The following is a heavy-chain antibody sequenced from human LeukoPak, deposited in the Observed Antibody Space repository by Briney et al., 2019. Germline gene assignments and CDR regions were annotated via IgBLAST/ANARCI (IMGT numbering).Heavy chain of an antibody. CDR1: GGSFSSYY. D-gene: IGHD1-26*01. V-gene: IGHV4-59*01. CDR3: ASVSDSWGLLPKFYFDY. Sequence: SETLSLTCTVSGGSFSSYYWSWIRQHPGKGPEWIGYIYYSGSTDHNPSLKSRVTISTDTSKKQFSLKLSSVTAADTAVYYCASVSDSWGLLPKFYFDYWGQGSLVTVSS. J-gene: IGHJ4*02. CDR2: IYYSGST.